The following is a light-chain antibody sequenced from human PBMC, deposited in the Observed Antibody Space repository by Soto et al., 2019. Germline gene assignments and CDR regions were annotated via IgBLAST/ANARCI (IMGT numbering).Light chain of an antibody. CDR2: KAS. V-gene: IGKV1-5*03. CDR3: QQSYSSPRT. Sequence: DIQMPQSPSSLPVSVGDRGGIICRASQSISSWLAWYQQKPGKAPNLLIFKASSLEIEVPSRFSGSGSGTDFTLTISVLQPEDFATYFCQQSYSSPRTFGQGTKVDIK. J-gene: IGKJ1*01. CDR1: QSISSW.